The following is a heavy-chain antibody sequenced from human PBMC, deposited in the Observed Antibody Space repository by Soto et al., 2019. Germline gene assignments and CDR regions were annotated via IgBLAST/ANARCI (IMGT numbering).Heavy chain of an antibody. D-gene: IGHD1-26*01. CDR3: ARGGTCTTHRDLLSNCGQRTFD. V-gene: IGHV3-74*01. Sequence: RLSCGDSGFTFRGYWRPWFRQASGKVPVWVSRLNPNGTFTTNADSVKGRFTISRDNAKNTVYLQMNSLRADDTAVYYCARGGTCTTHRDLLSNCGQRTFD. J-gene: IGHJ2*01. CDR1: GFTFRGYW. CDR2: LNPNGTFT.